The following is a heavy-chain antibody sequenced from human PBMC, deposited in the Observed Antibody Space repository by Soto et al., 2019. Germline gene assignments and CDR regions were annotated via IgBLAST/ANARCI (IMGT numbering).Heavy chain of an antibody. J-gene: IGHJ4*02. CDR3: AREAARPDF. CDR2: ITGDSSYT. D-gene: IGHD6-6*01. Sequence: PGGSLRLSCAASGFTFSDFYMSWIRQAPGEGLEWVSWITGDSSYTNYADSVKGRFTIFRDNAKNLLFLQMNRLRAEDTAVYYCAREAARPDFWGQGTLVTVSS. CDR1: GFTFSDFY. V-gene: IGHV3-11*06.